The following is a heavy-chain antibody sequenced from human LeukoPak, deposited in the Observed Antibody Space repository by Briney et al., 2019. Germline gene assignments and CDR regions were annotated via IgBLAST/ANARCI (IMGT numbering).Heavy chain of an antibody. CDR1: GYTFTGYY. V-gene: IGHV1-2*02. J-gene: IGHJ5*01. Sequence: ASVTVSCKASGYTFTGYYLHWVRQAPGQGLEWMGCVNPNSGDTNYAQKFQGSVTMTRDTSISTVYMELSRLRSDDTAVYYCARDKAFLGYYDTSGYFQQWFDSWGQGTLVTVSS. D-gene: IGHD3-22*01. CDR3: ARDKAFLGYYDTSGYFQQWFDS. CDR2: VNPNSGDT.